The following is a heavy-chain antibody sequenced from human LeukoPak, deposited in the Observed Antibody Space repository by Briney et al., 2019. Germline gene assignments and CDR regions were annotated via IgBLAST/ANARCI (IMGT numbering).Heavy chain of an antibody. D-gene: IGHD4-11*01. CDR3: AKDRGHTVTTSFDY. CDR2: ISWNNGSI. V-gene: IGHV3-9*01. J-gene: IGHJ4*02. CDR1: GFIFNNYA. Sequence: PGGSLRLSCAGSGFIFNNYAMHWVRQPPGKGLEWVSGISWNNGSIDYADSVKGRFTISRDNAKNSLYLQMNSLRVEDTAFYYCAKDRGHTVTTSFDYWGQGTLVTVSS.